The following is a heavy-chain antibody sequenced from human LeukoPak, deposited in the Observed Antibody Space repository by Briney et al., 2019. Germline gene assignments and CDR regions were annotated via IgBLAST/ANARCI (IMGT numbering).Heavy chain of an antibody. J-gene: IGHJ5*02. Sequence: SETLSLTCAVYGGSFSGYYWSWIRQPPGKGLEWIGEINHSGSINYNPSLKSRVTISVDTSKNQFSLKLSSVTAADTAVYYCARGIYYDILTGYYNVVDPWGQGTLVTVSS. CDR2: INHSGSI. CDR3: ARGIYYDILTGYYNVVDP. D-gene: IGHD3-9*01. V-gene: IGHV4-34*01. CDR1: GGSFSGYY.